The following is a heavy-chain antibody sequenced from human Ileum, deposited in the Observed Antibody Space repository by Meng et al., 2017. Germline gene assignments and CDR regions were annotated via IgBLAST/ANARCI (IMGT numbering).Heavy chain of an antibody. J-gene: IGHJ4*02. Sequence: QVQLQESGPGLVKPSQTLSLTCSGSNGSLTNVNNYWNWIRQAPGQALEHIGYIYYDGSGYATPSLKSRVTMSIDTSTNQFSLRLDSVTAADTAVYYCAREFYVDTAMVIDSWGPGALVTVSS. D-gene: IGHD5-18*01. CDR3: AREFYVDTAMVIDS. CDR1: NGSLTNVNNY. CDR2: IYYDGSG. V-gene: IGHV4-30-4*01.